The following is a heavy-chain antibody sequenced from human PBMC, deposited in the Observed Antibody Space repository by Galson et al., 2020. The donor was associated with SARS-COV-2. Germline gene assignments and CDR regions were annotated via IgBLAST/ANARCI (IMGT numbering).Heavy chain of an antibody. CDR3: ARIFNDYYGLGRYVGWFDP. V-gene: IGHV4-4*07. D-gene: IGHD3-10*01. CDR1: GGSISRNS. CDR2: IYISGGT. J-gene: IGHJ5*02. Sequence: SEPLSLTCTVSGGSISRNSWSWIRQPAGKGLEWIGRIYISGGTNYNPSLQSRVTMPVDTSKNQFSLMVSSVTAADTAVYYCARIFNDYYGLGRYVGWFDPWGQGTLVTVSA.